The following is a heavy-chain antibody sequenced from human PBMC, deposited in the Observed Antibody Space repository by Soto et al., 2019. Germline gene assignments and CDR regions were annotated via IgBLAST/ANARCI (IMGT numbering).Heavy chain of an antibody. Sequence: QVQLVDSGGGVVQPGRSLRLSCAASGFTFSNYDMHWVRQAPGKGLAWVAIISYDGANKYYADSVKGRFTISRDNSKNTLYLQMNSLRTEDTALYYCAKDKGITDLKHYFDYWGQGTLVTVSS. CDR3: AKDKGITDLKHYFDY. J-gene: IGHJ4*02. V-gene: IGHV3-30*18. CDR1: GFTFSNYD. D-gene: IGHD6-13*01. CDR2: ISYDGANK.